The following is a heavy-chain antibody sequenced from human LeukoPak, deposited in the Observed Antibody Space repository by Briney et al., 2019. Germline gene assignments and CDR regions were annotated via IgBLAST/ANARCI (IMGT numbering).Heavy chain of an antibody. J-gene: IGHJ3*02. CDR2: ISGSGGST. Sequence: GGSLRLPCAASGYTFSSYAMSWVRQAPGMGLEWVSAISGSGGSTYYADSVKGRFTISRDNSKNTLYLQMNSLRAEDTAVYYCARSYSSGLDDAFDIWGQGTMVTVSS. CDR1: GYTFSSYA. V-gene: IGHV3-23*01. CDR3: ARSYSSGLDDAFDI. D-gene: IGHD6-19*01.